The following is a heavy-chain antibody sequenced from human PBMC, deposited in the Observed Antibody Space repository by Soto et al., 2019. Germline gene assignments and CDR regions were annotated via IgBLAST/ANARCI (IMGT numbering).Heavy chain of an antibody. CDR3: ARESEDLTSNFDY. J-gene: IGHJ4*02. V-gene: IGHV3-21*06. Sequence: GSLRLSCAASGFTLTRYSMNWVRQAPGKGLEWVSSISSTTNYIYYGDSMKGRFTISRDNAKNSLYLEMNSLRAEDTAVYYCARESEDLTSNFDYWGQGTLVTVSS. CDR1: GFTLTRYS. CDR2: ISSTTNYI.